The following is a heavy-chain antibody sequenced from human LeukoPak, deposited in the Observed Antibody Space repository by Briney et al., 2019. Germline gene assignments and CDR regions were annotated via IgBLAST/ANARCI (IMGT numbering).Heavy chain of an antibody. J-gene: IGHJ3*02. CDR2: IIPIFGTA. D-gene: IGHD3-22*01. CDR3: ARAGYYDSSGYYYGDAFDI. CDR1: GGTFSSYA. V-gene: IGHV1-69*13. Sequence: SVKVSCKASGGTFSSYAISWVRQAPGQGLEWVGGIIPIFGTANYAQKFQGRVTITADESTSTAYMELSSLRSEDTAVYYCARAGYYDSSGYYYGDAFDIWGQGTMVTVSS.